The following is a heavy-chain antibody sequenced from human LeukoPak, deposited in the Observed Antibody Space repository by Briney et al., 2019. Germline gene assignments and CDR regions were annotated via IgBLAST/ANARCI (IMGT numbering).Heavy chain of an antibody. J-gene: IGHJ5*02. D-gene: IGHD3-22*01. CDR3: ARGQNYYDSSGYPMNWFDP. V-gene: IGHV4-31*03. Sequence: PSETLSLTCTVSGGSISSGGYYWTWIRQHPGKGLEWIGYIYYSGSTYYNPSLKSRVTISVDRSKNQFSLKLSSVTAADTAVYYCARGQNYYDSSGYPMNWFDPWGQGTLVTVSS. CDR2: IYYSGST. CDR1: GGSISSGGYY.